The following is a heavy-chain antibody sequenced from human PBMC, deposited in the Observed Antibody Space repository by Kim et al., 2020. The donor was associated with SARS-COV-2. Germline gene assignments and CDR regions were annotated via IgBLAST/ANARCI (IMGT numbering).Heavy chain of an antibody. J-gene: IGHJ4*02. CDR3: ARQHDFWSGDD. Sequence: TRYSPSFQGQVTISADKSISTAYLQWSSLKASDTAMYYCARQHDFWSGDDWGQGTLVTVSS. V-gene: IGHV5-51*01. CDR2: T. D-gene: IGHD3-3*01.